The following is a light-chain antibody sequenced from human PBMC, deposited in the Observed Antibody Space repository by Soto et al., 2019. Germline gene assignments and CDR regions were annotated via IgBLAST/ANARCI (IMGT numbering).Light chain of an antibody. CDR3: QQYNRFSWT. CDR1: QSIDKW. Sequence: DIQMTQSPSTLSASVGDRVTITCRASQSIDKWLAWYQQKPGKAPKLLIYKASILQCGVPSKFSGSGSGTEFTLTISSLQPDDVGSYFCQQYNRFSWTFGQGTKVEIK. CDR2: KAS. J-gene: IGKJ1*01. V-gene: IGKV1-5*03.